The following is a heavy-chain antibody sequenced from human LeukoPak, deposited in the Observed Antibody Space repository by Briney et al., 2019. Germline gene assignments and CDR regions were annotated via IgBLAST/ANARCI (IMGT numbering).Heavy chain of an antibody. Sequence: GGSLRLSCAASGFTFSSYAMSWVRQAPGKGLEWVSAISGSGGSTYYADSVKGRFTISRDNSKNTLYLQMNSLRAKDTAVYYCAKGEFGYSSGWSGRFDPWGQGTLVTVSS. CDR3: AKGEFGYSSGWSGRFDP. V-gene: IGHV3-23*01. CDR1: GFTFSSYA. CDR2: ISGSGGST. D-gene: IGHD6-19*01. J-gene: IGHJ5*02.